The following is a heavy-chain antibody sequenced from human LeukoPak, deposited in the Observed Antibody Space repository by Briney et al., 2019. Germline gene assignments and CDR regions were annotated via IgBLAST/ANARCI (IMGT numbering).Heavy chain of an antibody. CDR2: IGTRDHNV. V-gene: IGHV3-48*03. CDR3: ARESISTESPFDS. J-gene: IGHJ4*02. CDR1: GFSFSDYE. Sequence: GGSLRLSCAASGFSFSDYERNWVRQAPGKGLEWISRIGTRDHNVYYAYSVKGRFTVSRDNGRSSLFLQMNSLRAEDAGLYYCARESISTESPFDSWGQGTLVAVSS. D-gene: IGHD1-14*01.